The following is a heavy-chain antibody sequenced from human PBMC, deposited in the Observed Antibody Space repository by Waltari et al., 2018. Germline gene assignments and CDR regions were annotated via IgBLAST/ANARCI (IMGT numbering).Heavy chain of an antibody. CDR2: INPNSGGT. CDR1: GYTFTGYY. Sequence: QVQLVQSGAEVKKPGASVKVSCKASGYTFTGYYMHWVRQAPGQGLEWMGRINPNSGGTNYAQKFQGRFTMTRDTSINTAYRELSRLRSDDTAVYYCARDLPPSYSSHLDYWGQGTLVTVSS. D-gene: IGHD6-13*01. V-gene: IGHV1-2*02. J-gene: IGHJ4*02. CDR3: ARDLPPSYSSHLDY.